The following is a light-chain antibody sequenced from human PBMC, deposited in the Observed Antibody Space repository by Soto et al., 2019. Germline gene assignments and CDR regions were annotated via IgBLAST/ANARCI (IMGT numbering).Light chain of an antibody. CDR3: SSFTNRKTYV. Sequence: QSVLTQPASVSGSPGQSIAISCTGTSSDVGGYNSVSWFQQHPGKATKLIIYDVNDRPSAVSDRFSGSKSGNTASLTISGLQTEDEADYYCSSFTNRKTYVFGTGTKLTVL. J-gene: IGLJ1*01. CDR1: SSDVGGYNS. V-gene: IGLV2-14*01. CDR2: DVN.